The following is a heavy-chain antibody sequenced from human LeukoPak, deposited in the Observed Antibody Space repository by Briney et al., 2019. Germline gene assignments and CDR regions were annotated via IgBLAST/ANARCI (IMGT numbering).Heavy chain of an antibody. V-gene: IGHV3-30*04. CDR2: VSYDGSNK. CDR1: GFTFFTYS. D-gene: IGHD3-3*01. Sequence: GGSLRLSCAASGFTFFTYSMHWVRQAPGKGLEWVAVVSYDGSNKNYADSVKGRLTISRDNSKSKLYLQMNSLRPDDTAVYYCARGVTEDTGVAQFDSWGQGSLVTVSS. J-gene: IGHJ4*02. CDR3: ARGVTEDTGVAQFDS.